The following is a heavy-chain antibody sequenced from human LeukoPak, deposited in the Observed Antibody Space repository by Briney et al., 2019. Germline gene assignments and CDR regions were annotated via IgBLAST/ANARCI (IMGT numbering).Heavy chain of an antibody. V-gene: IGHV1-46*02. CDR1: GFTFNSHY. CDR2: VYPSGGTT. J-gene: IGHJ4*02. D-gene: IGHD6-13*01. Sequence: GASVKVSCKTSGFTFNSHYMHWVRQAPGQGLEWMGVVYPSGGTTVYAQKFQGRVTMTRDTSTSTLYMDLSSLTSEDTAVYYCAREIAAAGKTFDHWGQGTLVTVSS. CDR3: AREIAAAGKTFDH.